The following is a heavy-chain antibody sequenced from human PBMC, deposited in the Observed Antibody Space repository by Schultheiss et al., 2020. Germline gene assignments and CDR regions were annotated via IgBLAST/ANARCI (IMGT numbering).Heavy chain of an antibody. D-gene: IGHD6-19*01. CDR3: AGHGRGWRGVTFDI. Sequence: SETLSLTCTVSGGSVSSGDYYWSLIRQHPGKGLEWIGSIYYSGSTYYNPSLKSRVTISVDTYNNQFSLKLSSVTAAETAVYYCAGHGRGWRGVTFDIWGEGTMVTVSS. V-gene: IGHV4-39*01. CDR1: GGSVSSGDYY. J-gene: IGHJ3*02. CDR2: IYYSGST.